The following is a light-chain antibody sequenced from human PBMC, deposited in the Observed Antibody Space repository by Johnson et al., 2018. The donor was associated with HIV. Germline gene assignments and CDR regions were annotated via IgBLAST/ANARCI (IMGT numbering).Light chain of an antibody. J-gene: IGLJ1*01. Sequence: QSVLTQAPSASGTPGQRVTISCSGSSSNIESNTVNWYQQLPGTAPKLLMYSHNQRPSGFPDRFSGSNSGTSASLAISGPHPEDEADYYCAAWDDSLNVHVFGTGTKVTVL. V-gene: IGLV1-44*01. CDR1: SSNIESNT. CDR3: AAWDDSLNVHV. CDR2: SHN.